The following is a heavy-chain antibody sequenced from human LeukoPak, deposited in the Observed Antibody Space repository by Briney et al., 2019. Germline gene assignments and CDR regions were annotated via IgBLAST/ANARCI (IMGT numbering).Heavy chain of an antibody. J-gene: IGHJ4*02. V-gene: IGHV3-7*01. CDR3: ASAGYSSSWYGSGD. CDR2: IKQDGSEK. D-gene: IGHD6-13*01. Sequence: GGSLRLSCAASGFTFSSYWMSWVRQAPGKGLEWVANIKQDGSEKYYVDSVKGRFTISRDNAKNSLYLQMNGLRAEDTAVYYCASAGYSSSWYGSGDWGQGTLVTVSS. CDR1: GFTFSSYW.